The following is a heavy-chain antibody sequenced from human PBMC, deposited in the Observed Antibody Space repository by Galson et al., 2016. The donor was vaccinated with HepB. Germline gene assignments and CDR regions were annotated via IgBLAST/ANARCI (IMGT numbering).Heavy chain of an antibody. J-gene: IGHJ4*02. CDR2: IWYDGSNK. Sequence: SLRLSCAASGFTFSNYGVHWVRQAPGKGLEWVAVIWYDGSNKYYADSVKGRFTISRDNSKNTLYLQMNSLRAEDTAVYYCARDRGVVAGYFDYWGQGTLVTVSS. CDR1: GFTFSNYG. V-gene: IGHV3-33*01. CDR3: ARDRGVVAGYFDY. D-gene: IGHD6-19*01.